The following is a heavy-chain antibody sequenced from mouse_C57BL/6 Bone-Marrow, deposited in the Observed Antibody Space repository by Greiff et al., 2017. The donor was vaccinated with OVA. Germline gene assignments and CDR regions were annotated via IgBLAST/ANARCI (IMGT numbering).Heavy chain of an antibody. CDR1: GYTFTSYG. CDR2: IYPRSGNT. D-gene: IGHD1-1*01. V-gene: IGHV1-81*01. J-gene: IGHJ2*01. Sequence: VQLQQSGAELARPGASVKLSCKASGYTFTSYGISWVKQRTGQGLEWIGEIYPRSGNTYYNEKFKGKATLTADKSSSTAYMELRSLTSEGSAVYFCARSNYGSSSYYFYYWGQGTTLTVSS. CDR3: ARSNYGSSSYYFYY.